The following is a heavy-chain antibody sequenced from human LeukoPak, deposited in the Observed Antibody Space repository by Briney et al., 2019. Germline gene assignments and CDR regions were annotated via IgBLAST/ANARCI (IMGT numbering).Heavy chain of an antibody. V-gene: IGHV3-48*02. CDR2: ISSSSSTI. Sequence: GGSLRLSCAASGFTVSTNCMTWVRQAPGKGLEWVSYISSSSSTIYYADSVKGRFTISRDNAKNSLYLPMNSLRDEDRSVFYFPRDSPGSYERVTGYYIGGADYWGQGTLVTVSS. CDR3: PRDSPGSYERVTGYYIGGADY. J-gene: IGHJ4*02. D-gene: IGHD3-9*01. CDR1: GFTVSTNC.